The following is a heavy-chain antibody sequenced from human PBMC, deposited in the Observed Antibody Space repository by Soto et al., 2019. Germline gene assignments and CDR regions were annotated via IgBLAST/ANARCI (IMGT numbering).Heavy chain of an antibody. J-gene: IGHJ6*03. CDR1: GFTFSSYG. D-gene: IGHD2-2*01. V-gene: IGHV3-33*01. CDR3: ARERVVVVPAAYYYMDV. CDR2: IWYDGSNK. Sequence: GGSLRLSCAASGFTFSSYGMHWVRQAPGKGLEWVAVIWYDGSNKYYADSVKGRFTISRDNSKNTLYLQMNNLRAEDTAVYYCARERVVVVPAAYYYMDVRGKGTTVTVSS.